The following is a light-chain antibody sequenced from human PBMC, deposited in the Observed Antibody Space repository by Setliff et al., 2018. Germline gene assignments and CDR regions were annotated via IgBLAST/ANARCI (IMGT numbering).Light chain of an antibody. CDR3: CSYAGSSTSLYV. J-gene: IGLJ1*01. V-gene: IGLV2-23*01. CDR1: SSDVGSYNL. CDR2: EGS. Sequence: QSVLAQPASVSGSPGQSITISCTGTSSDVGSYNLVSWYQQHPGKAPKLMIYEGSKRTSVVSNRFSGSKSGNTASLTISGLQAEDEADYYCCSYAGSSTSLYVFGTGTKV.